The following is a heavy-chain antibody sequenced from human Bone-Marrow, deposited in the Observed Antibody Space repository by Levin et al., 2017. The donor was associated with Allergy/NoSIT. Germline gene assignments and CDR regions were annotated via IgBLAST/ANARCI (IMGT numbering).Heavy chain of an antibody. D-gene: IGHD5-24*01. CDR1: GFTFSSYG. J-gene: IGHJ6*02. V-gene: IGHV3-30*18. CDR3: AKDDPIHGRDGYNSPNYYYGMDV. Sequence: GESLKISCAASGFTFSSYGMHWVRQAPGKGLEWVAVISYDGSNKYYADSVKGRFTISRDNSKNTLYLQMNSLRAEDTAVYYCAKDDPIHGRDGYNSPNYYYGMDVWGQGTTVTVSS. CDR2: ISYDGSNK.